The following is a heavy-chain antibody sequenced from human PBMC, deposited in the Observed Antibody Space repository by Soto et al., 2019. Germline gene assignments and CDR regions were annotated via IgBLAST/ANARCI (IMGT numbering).Heavy chain of an antibody. D-gene: IGHD1-26*01. CDR2: ISYDRSNK. V-gene: IGHV3-30*18. CDR1: RSTFTRAD. CDR3: AKGRVGANVKTDDFDI. Sequence: RRSLRLSCAVSRSTFTRADISSALFSPNTAMEWVAVISYDRSNKYYADSVKGRFTISRDNSKNTLYLQMNSLRAEDTAVYYCAKGRVGANVKTDDFDIWGQGTIVTV. J-gene: IGHJ3*02.